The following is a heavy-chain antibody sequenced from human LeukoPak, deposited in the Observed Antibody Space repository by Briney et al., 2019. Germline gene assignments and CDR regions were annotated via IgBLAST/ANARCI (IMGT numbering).Heavy chain of an antibody. V-gene: IGHV4-61*02. D-gene: IGHD3-22*01. CDR2: IYTSGST. CDR3: ARGWPSIVVGSSSGFDP. Sequence: SETLSLTCTVSGGSISSGSYYWSWIRQPAGKGLEWIGRIYTSGSTNYNPSLKSRVTISVDTSKNQFSLKLSSVTAADTAVYYCARGWPSIVVGSSSGFDPWGQGTLVTVSS. CDR1: GGSISSGSYY. J-gene: IGHJ5*02.